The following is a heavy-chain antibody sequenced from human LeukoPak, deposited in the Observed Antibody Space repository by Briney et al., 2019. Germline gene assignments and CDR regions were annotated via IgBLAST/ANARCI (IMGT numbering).Heavy chain of an antibody. CDR2: IWYDGSNK. Sequence: GGSLRLSCAASGFTFSSYGMHWVRQAPGKGLEWVAVIWYDGSNKYYADSVKGRFTISRDNSKNTLYLQMNSLRAEDTAVYYCARDGATVVNGAWGYFDLWGRGTLVTVSS. J-gene: IGHJ2*01. V-gene: IGHV3-33*01. CDR3: ARDGATVVNGAWGYFDL. D-gene: IGHD4-17*01. CDR1: GFTFSSYG.